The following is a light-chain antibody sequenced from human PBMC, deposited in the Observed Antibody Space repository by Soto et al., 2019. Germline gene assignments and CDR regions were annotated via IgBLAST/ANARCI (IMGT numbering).Light chain of an antibody. V-gene: IGLV2-8*01. J-gene: IGLJ1*01. CDR1: SSDVGGYNY. Sequence: QSALTQPPSASGSPGKSVTISCTGTSSDVGGYNYVSWYQQHPGKAPKLMISEVSKRPSGVPDRFSGSKSGNTASLTVSGLQAEDEADYYCCSYAGSNNYVFGTGTKVTVL. CDR2: EVS. CDR3: CSYAGSNNYV.